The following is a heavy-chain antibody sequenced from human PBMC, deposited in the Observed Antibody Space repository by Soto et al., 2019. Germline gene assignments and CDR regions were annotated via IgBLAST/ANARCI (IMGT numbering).Heavy chain of an antibody. CDR2: ISGSGGST. D-gene: IGHD3-22*01. J-gene: IGHJ4*02. V-gene: IGHV3-23*01. Sequence: PGGSLRLSCAASGFTFSSYAMSWVRQAPGKGLEWVSAISGSGGSTYYADSVKGRFTISRDNSKNTLYLQMNSLRAEDTAVYYCAKDVEVITTYGYFDYWGQGTLVTVSS. CDR3: AKDVEVITTYGYFDY. CDR1: GFTFSSYA.